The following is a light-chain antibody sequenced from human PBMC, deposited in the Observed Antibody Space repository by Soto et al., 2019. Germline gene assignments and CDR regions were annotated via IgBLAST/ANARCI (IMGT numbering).Light chain of an antibody. J-gene: IGKJ1*01. Sequence: EIVLTQSPGTLSLSPGERATLSCRASQTVSSSYFAWYQQKPGQAPRLLIYAASSRATGIPDRFSGSGSGTDFTLTISRLEPEDFAVYYCQQYDSPRTFGQGTKVEIK. V-gene: IGKV3-20*01. CDR2: AAS. CDR1: QTVSSSY. CDR3: QQYDSPRT.